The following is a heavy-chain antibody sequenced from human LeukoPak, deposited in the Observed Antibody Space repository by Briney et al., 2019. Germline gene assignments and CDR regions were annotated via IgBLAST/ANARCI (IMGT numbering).Heavy chain of an antibody. Sequence: SETLSLTCTVSGGSISSYYWSWIRQPAGKGLEWIGRIYTSGSTNYNPSLKSRVTISVDTSKNQFSLKLSSVTAADTAVYYCASWQNFSSWYGFVYWGQGTLVTVSS. CDR2: IYTSGST. J-gene: IGHJ4*02. CDR1: GGSISSYY. V-gene: IGHV4-4*07. CDR3: ASWQNFSSWYGFVY. D-gene: IGHD6-13*01.